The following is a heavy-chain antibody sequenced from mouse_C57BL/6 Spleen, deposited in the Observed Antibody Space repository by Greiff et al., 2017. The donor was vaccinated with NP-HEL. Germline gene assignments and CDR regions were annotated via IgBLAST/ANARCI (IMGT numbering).Heavy chain of an antibody. Sequence: VQLQQPGAELVKPGASVKMSCKASGYTFTSYWITWVKQRPGQGLEWIGDIYPGSGSTNYNEKFKSKATLTVDTSSSTAYMQLSSLTSEDSAVYYCARGLITTVKGAMDYWGQGTSVTVSS. CDR3: ARGLITTVKGAMDY. V-gene: IGHV1-55*01. D-gene: IGHD1-1*01. CDR2: IYPGSGST. J-gene: IGHJ4*01. CDR1: GYTFTSYW.